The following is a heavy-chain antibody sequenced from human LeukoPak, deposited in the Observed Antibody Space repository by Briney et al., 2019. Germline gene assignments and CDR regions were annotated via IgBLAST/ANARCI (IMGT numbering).Heavy chain of an antibody. J-gene: IGHJ4*02. CDR1: GFTFSSYE. CDR2: INWNGGST. CDR3: ARLNSGYDLGLIDY. V-gene: IGHV3-20*04. Sequence: GGSLRLSCAASGFTFSSYEMNWVRQAPGKGLEWVSGINWNGGSTGYADSVKGRFTISRDNAKNSLYLQMNSLRAEDTALYYCARLNSGYDLGLIDYWGQGTLVTVSS. D-gene: IGHD5-12*01.